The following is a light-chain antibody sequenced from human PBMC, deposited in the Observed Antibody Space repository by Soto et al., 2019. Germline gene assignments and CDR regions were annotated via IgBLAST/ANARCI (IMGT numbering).Light chain of an antibody. CDR2: DVS. J-gene: IGLJ1*01. CDR3: SSYTSSGPSYV. CDR1: SSDVGGYNY. V-gene: IGLV2-14*01. Sequence: QTVVTQPASVSGSPGQSITISCTGTSSDVGGYNYVSWYQQHPGKAPKLMIYDVSNRPSGVSNRFSGSKSGNTASLTISGLQAEDEADYYCSSYTSSGPSYVFGTGTKLTVL.